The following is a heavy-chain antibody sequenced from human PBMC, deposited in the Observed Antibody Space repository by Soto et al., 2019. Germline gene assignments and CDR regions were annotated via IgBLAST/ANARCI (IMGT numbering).Heavy chain of an antibody. CDR3: ARDHDEDFGYDLDYFDY. D-gene: IGHD5-12*01. V-gene: IGHV3-7*05. Sequence: SLRLSRVASGFTFSSYWMSWVRQAPGKGLEWVANMKPDGSQIYYVESVKGRFTISRDNAENSLYLQMNSLRAEDTAFYYCARDHDEDFGYDLDYFDYWGQGTLVTVSS. CDR1: GFTFSSYW. J-gene: IGHJ4*02. CDR2: MKPDGSQI.